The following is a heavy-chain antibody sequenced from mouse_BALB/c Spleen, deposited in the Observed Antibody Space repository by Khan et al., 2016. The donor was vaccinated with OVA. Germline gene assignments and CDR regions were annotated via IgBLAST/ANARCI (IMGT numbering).Heavy chain of an antibody. D-gene: IGHD1-1*01. CDR2: ITVKSDNSGA. CDR3: SRGGYYYGTPFDY. J-gene: IGHJ2*01. CDR1: GFTFSYYR. V-gene: IGHV13-2*02. Sequence: VQLVETGGGLVRPGNSLKLSCVTSGFTFSYYRMHWLRQFPGKRLEWIAVITVKSDNSGANYAESVNGRFTISRDDSKSSVYLQMNRLREEDTATYYGSRGGYYYGTPFDYWGQGTTLTVSS.